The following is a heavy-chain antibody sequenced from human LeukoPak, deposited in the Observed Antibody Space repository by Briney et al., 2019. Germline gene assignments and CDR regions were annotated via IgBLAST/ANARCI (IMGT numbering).Heavy chain of an antibody. CDR1: GYTFTSYD. CDR3: ARARRPWSSEYFQH. D-gene: IGHD3-3*01. J-gene: IGHJ1*01. V-gene: IGHV1-8*01. Sequence: VASVKVSCKASGYTFTSYDINWVRQATGQGLEWMGWMNPNSGITGYAQKFQGRVTMTRNTSISTAYMELSSLRSEDTAVYYCARARRPWSSEYFQHWGQGTLVTVSS. CDR2: MNPNSGIT.